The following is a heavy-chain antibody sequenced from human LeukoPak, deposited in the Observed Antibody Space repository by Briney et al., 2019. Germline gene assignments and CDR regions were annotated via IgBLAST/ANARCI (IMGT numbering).Heavy chain of an antibody. V-gene: IGHV1-2*02. CDR2: INPNSGGT. CDR1: GYTFTGYY. J-gene: IGHJ4*02. D-gene: IGHD6-19*01. CDR3: ARRIIAVAGRYFDY. Sequence: ASVKVSCKASGYTFTGYYMHWVRQAPGQGLEWMGWINPNSGGTNYAQKFQGRVTMTRDTSISTAYMELSRLRSDDTAVYYCARRIIAVAGRYFDYWGQGTLVTVSS.